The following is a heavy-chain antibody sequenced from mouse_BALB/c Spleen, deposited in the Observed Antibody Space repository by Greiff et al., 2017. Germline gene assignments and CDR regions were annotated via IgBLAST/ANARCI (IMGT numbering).Heavy chain of an antibody. V-gene: IGHV3-2*02. Sequence: EVQRVESGPGLVKPSQSLSLTCTVTGYSITSDYAWNWIRQFPGNKLEWMGYISYSGSTSYNPSLKSRISITRDTSKNQFFLQLNSVTTEDTATYYCARRPSWGAMDYWGQGTSVTVSS. CDR1: GYSITSDYA. CDR3: ARRPSWGAMDY. J-gene: IGHJ4*01. CDR2: ISYSGST.